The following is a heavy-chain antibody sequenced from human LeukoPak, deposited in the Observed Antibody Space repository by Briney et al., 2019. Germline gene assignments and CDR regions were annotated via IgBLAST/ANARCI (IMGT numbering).Heavy chain of an antibody. D-gene: IGHD2-15*01. J-gene: IGHJ4*02. CDR3: GRTVGYFDY. CDR2: TFYRSKWYN. V-gene: IGHV6-1*01. Sequence: PSQTLSLTCAISGDSVSNKDAAWNWIRESPSRGLEWLGRTFYRSKWYNDYAVSVKGRIIVSADTSKNQFSLHLNSVTPDDTAVYYCGRTVGYFDYWGQGILVTVSP. CDR1: GDSVSNKDAA.